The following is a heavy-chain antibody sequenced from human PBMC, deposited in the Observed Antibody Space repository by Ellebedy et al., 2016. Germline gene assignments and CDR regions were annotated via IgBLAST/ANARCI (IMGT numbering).Heavy chain of an antibody. J-gene: IGHJ3*02. CDR1: GFSFSIYS. CDR3: TRRIASPGRAFDI. CDR2: IISSWSNT. Sequence: GESLKISCAASGFSFSIYSMGWVRQAPAKGLEWVSVIISSWSNTYYADSVQGRFTVSRDNSKNTLYLQMDSLRGEDTAIYYCTRRIASPGRAFDIWGQGTVVTVSS. D-gene: IGHD6-13*01. V-gene: IGHV3-23*01.